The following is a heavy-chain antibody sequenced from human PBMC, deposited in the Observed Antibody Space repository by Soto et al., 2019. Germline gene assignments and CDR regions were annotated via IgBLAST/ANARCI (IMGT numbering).Heavy chain of an antibody. D-gene: IGHD3-9*01. CDR3: AKEPQLRRYFDGLASAHIYGMDV. J-gene: IGHJ6*02. CDR2: ISYDGSNK. CDR1: GFTFSSYG. V-gene: IGHV3-30*18. Sequence: GSLILSCAASGFTFSSYGMHWVRQAPGKGLEWVAVISYDGSNKYYADSVKGRFTISRDNSKNTLYLQMNSLRAEDTAVYYCAKEPQLRRYFDGLASAHIYGMDVWGQGTTVTVYS.